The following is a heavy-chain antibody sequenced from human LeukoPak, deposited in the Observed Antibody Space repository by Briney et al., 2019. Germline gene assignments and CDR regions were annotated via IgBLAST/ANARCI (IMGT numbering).Heavy chain of an antibody. D-gene: IGHD6-6*01. CDR1: GGSFSGYY. J-gene: IGHJ4*02. V-gene: IGHV4-34*01. Sequence: PSETLSLTCAVYGGSFSGYYWNWIRQPPGKGLEWIGEINHSGSTNYNPSLKSRVTISVDTSKNQFSLKLSSVTAADTAVYYCARYSSSSYDYWGQGTLVTVSS. CDR3: ARYSSSSYDY. CDR2: INHSGST.